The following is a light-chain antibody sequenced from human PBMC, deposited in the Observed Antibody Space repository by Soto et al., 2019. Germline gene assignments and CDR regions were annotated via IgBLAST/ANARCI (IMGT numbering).Light chain of an antibody. V-gene: IGLV2-14*01. CDR2: DVT. CDR1: SSDVGGYNY. CDR3: SSYTSRSARV. J-gene: IGLJ3*02. Sequence: QSALTQPASVSGSPGQSIIISCTGPSSDVGGYNYVSWYQQHPGKAPKLIIYDVTNRPSGVSNRFSGSKSGNTASLTISGLQAEDEAAYYCSSYTSRSARVFGGGTKLTVL.